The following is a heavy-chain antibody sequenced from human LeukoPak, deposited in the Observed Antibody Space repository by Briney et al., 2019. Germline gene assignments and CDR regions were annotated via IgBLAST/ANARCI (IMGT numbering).Heavy chain of an antibody. V-gene: IGHV3-23*01. CDR2: ISGSVGST. CDR3: AKDSGWD. D-gene: IGHD3-10*01. J-gene: IGHJ4*02. Sequence: PGGSLRLSCAASGFTFSSYAMSWVRQAPGKGLEWVSRISGSVGSTYYADSVKGRFTISRDNPKDTLYLQMNSLRAEDTALYYCAKDSGWDWGQGTLVTVSS. CDR1: GFTFSSYA.